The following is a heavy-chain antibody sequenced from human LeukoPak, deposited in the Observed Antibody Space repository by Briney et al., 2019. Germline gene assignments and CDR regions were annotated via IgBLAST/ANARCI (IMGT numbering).Heavy chain of an antibody. V-gene: IGHV1-2*06. CDR2: INPNSGGT. D-gene: IGHD4-17*01. CDR1: GYTLIGYY. Sequence: ASVKVSCKASGYTLIGYYMHWVRQAPGQGLEWMGRINPNSGGTNYAQKFQGRVTMTRDTSISTAYMELSRLRSDDTAVYYCARLFYGDHTTHDYWGQGTLVTVSS. CDR3: ARLFYGDHTTHDY. J-gene: IGHJ4*02.